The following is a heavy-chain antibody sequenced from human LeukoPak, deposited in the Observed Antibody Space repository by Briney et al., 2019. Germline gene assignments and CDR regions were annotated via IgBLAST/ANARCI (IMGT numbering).Heavy chain of an antibody. D-gene: IGHD6-13*01. CDR3: AKDWHISSWYGRFDP. J-gene: IGHJ5*02. CDR2: ISGRRDST. Sequence: GGTLRLSCAASGFTFSSYGMSWVRQAPGKGLEWVSTISGRRDSTSYADSVKGRFTISRDNFKKMLYLQMNSLRAEDTAVYYCAKDWHISSWYGRFDPWGQGTLVTVSS. V-gene: IGHV3-23*01. CDR1: GFTFSSYG.